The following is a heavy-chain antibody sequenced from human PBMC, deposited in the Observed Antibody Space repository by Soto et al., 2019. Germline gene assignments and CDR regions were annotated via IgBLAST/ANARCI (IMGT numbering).Heavy chain of an antibody. CDR1: GGSISSSNW. D-gene: IGHD6-13*01. J-gene: IGHJ4*02. Sequence: QVQLQESGPGLVKPSGTLSLTCAVSGGSISSSNWWSWVRQPPGEGLEWIGEIYHSGSTNYNPSLKSRVTISVDKSKNQCSLKLSSVTAADTAVYYCARVGIAAAGNRQGDYWGQGTVVTVSS. CDR2: IYHSGST. V-gene: IGHV4-4*02. CDR3: ARVGIAAAGNRQGDY.